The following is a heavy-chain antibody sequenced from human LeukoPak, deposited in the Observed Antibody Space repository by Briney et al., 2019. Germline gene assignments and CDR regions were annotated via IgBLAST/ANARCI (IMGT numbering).Heavy chain of an antibody. CDR3: ARTHITGTMILRPPRSYYYMDV. V-gene: IGHV1-69*05. CDR2: IIPIFGTA. Sequence: SVKVSCKASGGTFSSYAISWVRQAPGQGLEWMGGIIPIFGTANYAQKFQGRVTITTDESTSTAYMELSSLRSEDTAVYYCARTHITGTMILRPPRSYYYMDVWGKGTTVTVSS. CDR1: GGTFSSYA. D-gene: IGHD1-7*01. J-gene: IGHJ6*03.